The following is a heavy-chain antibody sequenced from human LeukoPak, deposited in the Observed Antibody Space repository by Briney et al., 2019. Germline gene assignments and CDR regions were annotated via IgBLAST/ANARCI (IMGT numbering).Heavy chain of an antibody. CDR2: ISYDGSNK. D-gene: IGHD6-13*01. CDR1: GFTFSSYA. V-gene: IGHV3-30-3*01. J-gene: IGHJ4*02. Sequence: GGSLRLSCAASGFTFSSYAMHWVRQAPGKGLEWVAVISYDGSNKYYADSVKGRFTISRDNSKNTLYLQMNSLRAEDTAVYYCARDEYSSSWFTYYFDYWGQGTLVTVSS. CDR3: ARDEYSSSWFTYYFDY.